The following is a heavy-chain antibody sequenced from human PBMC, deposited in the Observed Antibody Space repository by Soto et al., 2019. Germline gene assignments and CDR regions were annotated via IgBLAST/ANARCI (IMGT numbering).Heavy chain of an antibody. Sequence: PSETLSLTCTVSGGSISSWYWSWIRQPPGKGLEWIGYIYYSGSTNYNPSLKSRVTISVDTSKNQFSLKLSSVTAADTAVYYCARRYGSSFDYWAQGTLVTVSS. V-gene: IGHV4-59*08. J-gene: IGHJ4*02. CDR3: ARRYGSSFDY. D-gene: IGHD5-12*01. CDR2: IYYSGST. CDR1: GGSISSWY.